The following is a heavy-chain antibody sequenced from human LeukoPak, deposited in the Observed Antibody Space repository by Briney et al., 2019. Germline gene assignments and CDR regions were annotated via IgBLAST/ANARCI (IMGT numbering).Heavy chain of an antibody. J-gene: IGHJ6*02. Sequence: GGSLRLSCAASGFTFSNYGVHWVRQAPGKGLEWVAVISYDESDKYYADSVKGRFTISRDNSKNTLYLQMNSLRPEDTAVYYCAKGVVAATNAAYYGMDVWGQGTTVTVSS. V-gene: IGHV3-30*18. CDR3: AKGVVAATNAAYYGMDV. D-gene: IGHD2-15*01. CDR1: GFTFSNYG. CDR2: ISYDESDK.